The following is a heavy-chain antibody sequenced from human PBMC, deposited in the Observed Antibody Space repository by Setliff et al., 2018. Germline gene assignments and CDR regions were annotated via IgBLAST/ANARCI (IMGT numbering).Heavy chain of an antibody. Sequence: PSETLSLTCTVSGGSISSYYWSWIRQPAGKGLEWIGHIYIGGSANYNPSLKSRVTMSIDTSKNQFSLELNSVTAADTAVYYCARSFSRREKFLLDYWGQGALVTVSS. CDR2: IYIGGSA. V-gene: IGHV4-4*07. CDR3: ARSFSRREKFLLDY. CDR1: GGSISSYY. J-gene: IGHJ4*02.